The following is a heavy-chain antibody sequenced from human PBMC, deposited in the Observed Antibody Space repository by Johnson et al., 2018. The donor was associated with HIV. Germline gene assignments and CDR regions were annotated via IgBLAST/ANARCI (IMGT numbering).Heavy chain of an antibody. CDR2: IRYDGSNK. CDR3: ARDFKDSSSWYGAFDI. J-gene: IGHJ3*02. Sequence: QVQLVESGGGLVQPGGSLRLSCTASGFCFSRNGMRWVRQAPGKGLEWVAFIRYDGSNKYYADSVKDQFTISRDNSKNTLYLQMNSLRAEDTAVYYCARDFKDSSSWYGAFDIWGQGTMVTVSS. V-gene: IGHV3-30*02. CDR1: GFCFSRNG. D-gene: IGHD6-13*01.